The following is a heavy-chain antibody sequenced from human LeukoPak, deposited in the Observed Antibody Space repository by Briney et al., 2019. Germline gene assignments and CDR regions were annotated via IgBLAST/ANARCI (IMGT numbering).Heavy chain of an antibody. CDR1: GGSFSGYY. D-gene: IGHD6-19*01. J-gene: IGHJ6*02. CDR2: IYYSGST. V-gene: IGHV4-31*11. CDR3: ARGTIAVAGTHYYYGMDV. Sequence: SETLSLTCAVYGGSFSGYYWSWIRQHPGKGLEWIGYIYYSGSTYYNPSLKSRVTISVDTSKNQFSLKLSSVTAADTAVYYCARGTIAVAGTHYYYGMDVWGQGTTVTVSS.